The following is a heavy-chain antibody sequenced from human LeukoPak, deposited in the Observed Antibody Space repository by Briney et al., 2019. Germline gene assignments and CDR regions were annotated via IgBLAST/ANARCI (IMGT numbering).Heavy chain of an antibody. D-gene: IGHD6-19*01. CDR2: IYYSGST. V-gene: IGHV4-39*01. CDR1: GVSINSYY. Sequence: PSETLSLTCTVSGVSINSYYWGWIRQPPGKGLEWIGSIYYSGSTYYNPSLKSRVTISVDTSKNQFSLKLSSVTAADTAVYYCARHSSGRYYYFDYWGQGTLVTVSS. CDR3: ARHSSGRYYYFDY. J-gene: IGHJ4*02.